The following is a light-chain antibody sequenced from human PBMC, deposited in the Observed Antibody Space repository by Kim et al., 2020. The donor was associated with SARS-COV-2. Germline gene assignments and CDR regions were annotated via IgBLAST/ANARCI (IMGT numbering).Light chain of an antibody. J-gene: IGKJ4*01. CDR1: QDISHY. Sequence: DIQMTHSPSSLSASVGDRVTITCQASQDISHYLNWYQQKPGKAPKLLIYDASNLQTGVSSRFSGSGSGTDFTFTISSLQPEDIATYYCQQYDNLPTFGGGTKVDIK. CDR2: DAS. CDR3: QQYDNLPT. V-gene: IGKV1-33*01.